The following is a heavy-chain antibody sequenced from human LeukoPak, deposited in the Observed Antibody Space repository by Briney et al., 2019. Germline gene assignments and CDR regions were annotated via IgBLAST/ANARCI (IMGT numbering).Heavy chain of an antibody. D-gene: IGHD3-3*01. Sequence: GGSLRLSCAASGFTFSSYGMHWVRQAPGKGLEWVAVISYDGSNKYYADSVKGRFTISRDNSKNTLYLQMNSLGAEDTAVYYCAKDSRPILRFHYYYGMDVWGQGTTVTVSS. CDR1: GFTFSSYG. V-gene: IGHV3-30*18. CDR3: AKDSRPILRFHYYYGMDV. CDR2: ISYDGSNK. J-gene: IGHJ6*02.